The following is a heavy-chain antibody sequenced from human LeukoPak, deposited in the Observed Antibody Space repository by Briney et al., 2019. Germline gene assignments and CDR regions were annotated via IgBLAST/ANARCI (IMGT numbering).Heavy chain of an antibody. V-gene: IGHV1-69*13. CDR3: ARGHSSSSFGYNWFDP. CDR2: IIPIFGTA. Sequence: SVKVSCKASGGTFSSYAISWVRQAPGQGLEWMGGIIPIFGTANYAQKFQGRVTITADESTSTAYMELSSLRSEDTAVYYCARGHSSSSFGYNWFDPWGQGTLVTVSS. D-gene: IGHD6-6*01. CDR1: GGTFSSYA. J-gene: IGHJ5*02.